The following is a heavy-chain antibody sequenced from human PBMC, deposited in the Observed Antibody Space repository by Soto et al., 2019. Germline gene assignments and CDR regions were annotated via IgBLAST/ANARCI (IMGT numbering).Heavy chain of an antibody. Sequence: QVQLQEAGPGLVKPSETLSLTCTVSGGSNRSYYWTGIPQPPGKGLEWIGYIDISGNTNYNPSLKSRVTLSVGTSKNPFSLKLSSVTAADTDVYFCARSPIRDALDIWGQGTVDTVSS. CDR2: IDISGNT. J-gene: IGHJ3*02. V-gene: IGHV4-59*01. CDR3: ARSPIRDALDI. CDR1: GGSNRSYY.